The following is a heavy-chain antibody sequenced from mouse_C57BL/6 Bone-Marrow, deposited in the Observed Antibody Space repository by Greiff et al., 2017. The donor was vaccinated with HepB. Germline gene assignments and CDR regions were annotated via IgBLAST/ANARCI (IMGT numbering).Heavy chain of an antibody. J-gene: IGHJ2*01. V-gene: IGHV3-6*01. CDR2: ISYDGSN. Sequence: DVQLQESGPGLVKPSQSLSLTCSVTGYSITSGYYWNWIRQFPGNKLEWMGYISYDGSNNYNPSLKNRISITRDTSKNQFFLKLNSVTTEDTATYYCARAYYYGFDYWGQGTTLTVSS. CDR1: GYSITSGYY. CDR3: ARAYYYGFDY. D-gene: IGHD1-1*01.